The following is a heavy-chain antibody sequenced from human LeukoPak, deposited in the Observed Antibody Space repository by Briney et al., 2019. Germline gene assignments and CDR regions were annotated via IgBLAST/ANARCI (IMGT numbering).Heavy chain of an antibody. Sequence: ASVKVSCKASGYTFTGYYMHWVRQAPGQGLEWMGWINPNSGGTNYAQKFQGRVTMTRDTSISTAYMEVSRLRSDDTAVYYCARTLPDKLGKFDPWGQGTLVTVSS. CDR1: GYTFTGYY. V-gene: IGHV1-2*02. J-gene: IGHJ5*02. CDR2: INPNSGGT. CDR3: ARTLPDKLGKFDP. D-gene: IGHD7-27*01.